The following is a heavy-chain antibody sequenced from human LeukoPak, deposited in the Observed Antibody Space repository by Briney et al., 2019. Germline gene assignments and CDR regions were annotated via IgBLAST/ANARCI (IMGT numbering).Heavy chain of an antibody. V-gene: IGHV5-51*01. CDR2: IYPGDSDT. J-gene: IGHJ4*02. D-gene: IGHD2-2*01. CDR3: ATRVYCSSTSCYPLDY. CDR1: GYSFTSYW. Sequence: GESLKISCRGSGYSFTSYWIGWVRQMPGKGLEWMGIIYPGDSDTRYSPSFQGQVTISADKSISTAYLQWSSLKASDTAMYYCATRVYCSSTSCYPLDYWGQGTLVTVSS.